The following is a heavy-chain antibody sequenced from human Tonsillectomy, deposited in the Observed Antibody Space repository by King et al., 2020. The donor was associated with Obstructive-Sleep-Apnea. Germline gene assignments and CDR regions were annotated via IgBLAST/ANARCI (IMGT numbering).Heavy chain of an antibody. Sequence: VQLVESGGGVVQPGRSLRLSCAASGFTFSSYAMHWVRQAPGKGLEWVAVLSYDGSNKYYADSVKGRFALSRDISKNTLYLQMNSLRAEDTAVYFCARDLRGYTLGGAFDVWGQGTMVTVSS. CDR2: LSYDGSNK. CDR1: GFTFSSYA. CDR3: ARDLRGYTLGGAFDV. V-gene: IGHV3-30*09. J-gene: IGHJ3*01. D-gene: IGHD5-18*01.